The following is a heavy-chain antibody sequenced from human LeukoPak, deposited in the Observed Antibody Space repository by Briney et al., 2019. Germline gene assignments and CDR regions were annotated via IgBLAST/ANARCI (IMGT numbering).Heavy chain of an antibody. CDR2: ISYDGSNK. CDR1: GFTFSNYG. V-gene: IGHV3-30*18. CDR3: VKDRREGYNHPSDYFDS. D-gene: IGHD1-1*01. J-gene: IGHJ4*02. Sequence: GGSLRLSCAASGFTFSNYGMHWVRQAPGKGLAGVAVISYDGSNKYYVDSVKGRFIISRDNSKNTLYLQMNSLRAEDTAVYYCVKDRREGYNHPSDYFDSWGQGTLVTVSS.